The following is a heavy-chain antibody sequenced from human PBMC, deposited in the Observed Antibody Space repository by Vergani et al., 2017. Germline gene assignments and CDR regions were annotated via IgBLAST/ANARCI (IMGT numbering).Heavy chain of an antibody. CDR3: VKGGKYYDILTGKYYYYYGMDV. CDR2: ISWKSGSI. J-gene: IGHJ6*02. CDR1: GFTFDDYA. Sequence: EVQLVESGGGLVQPGRSLRLSCAASGFTFDDYAMYWVRQAPGKGLEWVSGISWKSGSIGYADSVKGRFTISIDNAKNSLYVQMNSLRAEDMALYYCVKGGKYYDILTGKYYYYYGMDVWGQGTTVTVSS. D-gene: IGHD3-9*01. V-gene: IGHV3-9*03.